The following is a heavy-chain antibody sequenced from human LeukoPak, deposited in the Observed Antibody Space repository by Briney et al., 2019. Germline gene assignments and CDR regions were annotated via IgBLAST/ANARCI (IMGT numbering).Heavy chain of an antibody. J-gene: IGHJ4*02. CDR1: GYRFTFYW. Sequence: GESLKTSCRGSGYRFTFYWIAWVRQMPGKGLGWVGIIYPGDSETRYNPSFQGQVTISADKSISSAYLQWSSLKVSDTAIYYCARPAREGSYGSFNYWGQGTLVSVSS. CDR3: ARPAREGSYGSFNY. D-gene: IGHD5-18*01. CDR2: IYPGDSET. V-gene: IGHV5-51*01.